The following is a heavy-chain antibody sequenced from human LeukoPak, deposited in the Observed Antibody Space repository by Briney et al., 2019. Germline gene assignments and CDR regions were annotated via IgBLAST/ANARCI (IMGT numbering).Heavy chain of an antibody. CDR3: ARGSSSWNWFDP. V-gene: IGHV1-69*04. CDR1: GGTFSSYA. D-gene: IGHD6-6*01. CDR2: IIPILGIA. J-gene: IGHJ5*02. Sequence: ASVKVSCKASGGTFSSYAISWVRQAPGQGLEWMGRIIPILGIANYAQKFQGRVTMTRNTSISTAYMELSSLRSEDTAVYYCARGSSSWNWFDPWGQGTLVTVSS.